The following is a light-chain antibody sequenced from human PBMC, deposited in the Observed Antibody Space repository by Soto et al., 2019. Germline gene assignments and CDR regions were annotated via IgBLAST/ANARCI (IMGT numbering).Light chain of an antibody. Sequence: DIPMTQSPSTLSASVGDRVTITCRASQTISFWLAWYQQKPGKAPNLLIYDASSLQSGVPARFSGSRSGTDFTLTISSLQPEDFATYYCQQANSFPLTFGGGTKVEIK. CDR2: DAS. J-gene: IGKJ4*01. V-gene: IGKV1-12*01. CDR1: QTISFW. CDR3: QQANSFPLT.